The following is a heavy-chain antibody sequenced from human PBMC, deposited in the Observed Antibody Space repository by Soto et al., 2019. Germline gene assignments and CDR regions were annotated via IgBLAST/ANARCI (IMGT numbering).Heavy chain of an antibody. D-gene: IGHD3-10*01. CDR1: GGSISSYY. CDR3: ARDLSSFYYGSGNTYYYGMDV. J-gene: IGHJ6*02. V-gene: IGHV4-59*06. Sequence: SETLSLTCTVSGGSISSYYWSWIRQHPGKGLEWIGYIYYSGSTYYNPSLKSRVTISVDTSKNQFSLKLSSVTAADTAVYYCARDLSSFYYGSGNTYYYGMDVWGQGTTVTVSS. CDR2: IYYSGST.